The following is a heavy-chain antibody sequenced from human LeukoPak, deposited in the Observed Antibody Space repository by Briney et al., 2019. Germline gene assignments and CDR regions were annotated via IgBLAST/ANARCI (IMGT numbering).Heavy chain of an antibody. CDR2: ILTSGST. V-gene: IGHV4-4*07. Sequence: SETLSLTCTVSGGSISTYSWNWIRQPAGKGLEWIGRILTSGSTNYSPSLKGRVTMSVDTSKNQFSLKLTSVTAADTAMYYCARYCSSASCSGADAFDIWGQGTMVTVSS. CDR3: ARYCSSASCSGADAFDI. J-gene: IGHJ3*02. CDR1: GGSISTYS. D-gene: IGHD2-2*01.